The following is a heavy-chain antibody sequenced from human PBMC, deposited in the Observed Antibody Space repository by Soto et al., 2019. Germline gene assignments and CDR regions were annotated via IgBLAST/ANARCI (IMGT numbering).Heavy chain of an antibody. CDR2: INGSGDNT. J-gene: IGHJ4*02. V-gene: IGHV3-23*01. CDR3: AKGAYYDFWSGYSAFDC. Sequence: PGGSLRLSCAASGFTFSSYAMSWVRQAPGKGLEWVSAINGSGDNTYYADSVKGRFSISRDNSKNTLYLQMNSLRAEDTAIYYCAKGAYYDFWSGYSAFDCWGQGTLVTVSS. CDR1: GFTFSSYA. D-gene: IGHD3-3*01.